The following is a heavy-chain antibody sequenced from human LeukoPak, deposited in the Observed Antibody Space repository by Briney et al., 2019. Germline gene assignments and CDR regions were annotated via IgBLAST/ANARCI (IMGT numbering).Heavy chain of an antibody. J-gene: IGHJ4*02. CDR1: GFTFSSYE. D-gene: IGHD2-15*01. Sequence: GGSLRLSCAASGFTFSSYEMTWVRQAPGKGLEWGSYISSSGSTIYYADSVKGRFTISRDNAKNSLYLQMNSLRAEDTAVYYCARERGGIVVVVAASPAFDYWGQGTLVTVSS. CDR2: ISSSGSTI. V-gene: IGHV3-48*03. CDR3: ARERGGIVVVVAASPAFDY.